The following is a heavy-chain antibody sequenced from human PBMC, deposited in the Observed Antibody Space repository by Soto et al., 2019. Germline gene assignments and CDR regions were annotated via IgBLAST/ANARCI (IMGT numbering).Heavy chain of an antibody. D-gene: IGHD1-20*01. CDR3: AKGPRTPPYNFDY. Sequence: GGSLRLSCAASGFTFSSYAMSWVRQAPGKGLEWVSSISGSGGSISGSGGSTYYADSVKGRLIISRDNSKNTLDLQMTSLRAEDTAVYYCAKGPRTPPYNFDYWGQGNMVTVSS. J-gene: IGHJ4*02. CDR1: GFTFSSYA. CDR2: ISGSGGSISGSGGST. V-gene: IGHV3-23*01.